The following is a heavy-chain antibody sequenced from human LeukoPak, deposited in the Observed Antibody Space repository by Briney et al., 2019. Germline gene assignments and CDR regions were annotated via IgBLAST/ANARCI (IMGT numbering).Heavy chain of an antibody. CDR3: ATTRTTYCGGDCYTFDY. CDR2: ISGSGGST. CDR1: GFTFSSYA. Sequence: GGSLRLSCAASGFTFSSYAMSWVRQAPGKGLEWVSAISGSGGSTYYADSVKGQFTISRDNSKNTLYLQMNSLRAEDTAVYYCATTRTTYCGGDCYTFDYWGQGTLVTVSS. V-gene: IGHV3-23*01. J-gene: IGHJ4*02. D-gene: IGHD2-21*01.